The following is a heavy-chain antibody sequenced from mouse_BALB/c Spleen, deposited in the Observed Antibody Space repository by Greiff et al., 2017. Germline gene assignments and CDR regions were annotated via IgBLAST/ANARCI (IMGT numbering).Heavy chain of an antibody. D-gene: IGHD2-14*01. CDR2: ISSGGST. V-gene: IGHV5-6-5*01. Sequence: VESGGGLVKPGGSLKLSCAASGFTFSSYAMSWVRQTPEKRLEWVASISSGGSTYYPDSVKGRFTISRDNARNILYLQMSSLRSEDTAMYYCARGYRYDKYWYFDVWGAGTTVTVSS. CDR3: ARGYRYDKYWYFDV. CDR1: GFTFSSYA. J-gene: IGHJ1*01.